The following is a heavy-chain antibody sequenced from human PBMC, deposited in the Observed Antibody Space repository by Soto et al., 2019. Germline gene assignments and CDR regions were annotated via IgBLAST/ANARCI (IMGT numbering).Heavy chain of an antibody. CDR3: ARGALFRSSTSDFDY. V-gene: IGHV1-46*01. Sequence: ASVKVSCKASGYTFTSYYRRWVRQAPGQGLEWMGIINPSGGRTSYAQKFQGRVTMTRDTSPSTVYMELSSLRSEDTAVYYCARGALFRSSTSDFDYWGQGTLVTVSS. CDR2: INPSGGRT. D-gene: IGHD2-2*01. J-gene: IGHJ4*02. CDR1: GYTFTSYY.